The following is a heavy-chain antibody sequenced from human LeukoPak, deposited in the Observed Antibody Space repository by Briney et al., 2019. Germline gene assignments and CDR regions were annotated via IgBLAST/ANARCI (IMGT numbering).Heavy chain of an antibody. Sequence: GGSLRLSCAASGFTFSSYGMHWVRQAPGKGLEWVAVISHDGTNKYYIDSVKGRFTVSRDNSKNTLYLQMNSLRAEETALYYCAKARGYSYGSLRAYYYGMDVWGQGTTVTVSS. CDR3: AKARGYSYGSLRAYYYGMDV. V-gene: IGHV3-30*18. J-gene: IGHJ6*02. CDR2: ISHDGTNK. CDR1: GFTFSSYG. D-gene: IGHD5-18*01.